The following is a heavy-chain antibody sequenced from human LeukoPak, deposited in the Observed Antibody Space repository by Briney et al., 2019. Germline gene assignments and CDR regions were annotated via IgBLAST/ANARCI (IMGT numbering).Heavy chain of an antibody. CDR2: ISYDGSNE. V-gene: IGHV3-30-3*01. CDR1: GXTFSYYT. D-gene: IGHD3-22*01. J-gene: IGHJ4*02. Sequence: PGRSLRLSCSASGXTFSYYTMHWVRQAPGKGLEWVAVISYDGSNEYYADSVKGRFTISRDNSKNTLYLQMNSLRVEDTAVYYCARVLNYYDSSGYYFSYWGQGTLVTVSS. CDR3: ARVLNYYDSSGYYFSY.